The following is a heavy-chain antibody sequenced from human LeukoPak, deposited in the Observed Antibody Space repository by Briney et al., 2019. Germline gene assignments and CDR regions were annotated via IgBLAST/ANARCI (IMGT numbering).Heavy chain of an antibody. D-gene: IGHD2-2*01. V-gene: IGHV4-59*01. CDR2: IYYRGST. Sequence: SETLSLTCTVSGGSISSYYWIWILQPPGGGLEGIGYIYYRGSTNYNPSLKSRVTISVDTSKDQFSLKLSYVTAADTAVYYCARVPCSSTSCYHYYYYMDVWGKGTTVTVSS. CDR3: ARVPCSSTSCYHYYYYMDV. J-gene: IGHJ6*03. CDR1: GGSISSYY.